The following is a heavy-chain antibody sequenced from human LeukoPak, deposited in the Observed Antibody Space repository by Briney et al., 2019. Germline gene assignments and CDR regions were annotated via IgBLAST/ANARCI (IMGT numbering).Heavy chain of an antibody. CDR1: GSTFSRYW. Sequence: PGGSLRLSCAASGSTFSRYWMHWVRQAPGKGLVRVSCIKSDGSSTSIADSAKGRFTISRDNAKNTVYLQMNSLRAEDTAVYYCVRDNRSYNFDYWGQGTLVTVSS. CDR2: IKSDGSST. V-gene: IGHV3-74*01. D-gene: IGHD1-26*01. CDR3: VRDNRSYNFDY. J-gene: IGHJ4*02.